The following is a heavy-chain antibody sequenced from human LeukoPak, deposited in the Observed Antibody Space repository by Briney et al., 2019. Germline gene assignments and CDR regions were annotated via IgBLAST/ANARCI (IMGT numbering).Heavy chain of an antibody. CDR3: ARDGRGYSGYDFRYFDY. CDR2: INHSGST. D-gene: IGHD5-12*01. Sequence: MTSETLSLTCAVYGGSFSGYYWSWIRQPPGKGLEWIGEINHSGSTNYNPSLKSRVTISVDTSKNQFSLKLSSVTAADTAVYYCARDGRGYSGYDFRYFDYWGQGTLVTVSS. CDR1: GGSFSGYY. J-gene: IGHJ4*02. V-gene: IGHV4-34*01.